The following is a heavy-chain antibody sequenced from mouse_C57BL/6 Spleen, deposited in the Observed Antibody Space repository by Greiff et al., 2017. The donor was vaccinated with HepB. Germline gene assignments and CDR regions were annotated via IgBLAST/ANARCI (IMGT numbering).Heavy chain of an antibody. V-gene: IGHV1-19*01. CDR1: GYTFTDYY. Sequence: EVQLQQSGPVLVKPGASVKMSCKASGYTFTDYYMNWVKQSHGKSLEWIGVINPYNGGTSYNQKFKGKATLTVEKSSSTAYMELNSLTSEDSAVYYCARDSNVYAMDYWGQGTSVTVSS. CDR2: INPYNGGT. D-gene: IGHD2-5*01. CDR3: ARDSNVYAMDY. J-gene: IGHJ4*01.